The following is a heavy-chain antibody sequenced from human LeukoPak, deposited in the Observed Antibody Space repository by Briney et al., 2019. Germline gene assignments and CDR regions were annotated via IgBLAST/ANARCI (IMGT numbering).Heavy chain of an antibody. J-gene: IGHJ4*02. V-gene: IGHV4-30-4*08. CDR2: IYYSGST. Sequence: SETLSLTCTVSGGSISSGDYYWSWIRQPPGKGLEWIGYIYYSGSTYYNPSLKSRVTISVDTSKNQFSLKLSSVTAADTAVYYCATGAGGSGSVDYRGQGTLVTVSS. D-gene: IGHD3-10*01. CDR3: ATGAGGSGSVDY. CDR1: GGSISSGDYY.